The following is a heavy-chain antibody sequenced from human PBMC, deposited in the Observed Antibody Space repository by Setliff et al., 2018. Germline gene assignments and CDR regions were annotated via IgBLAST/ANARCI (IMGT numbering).Heavy chain of an antibody. CDR1: GVSINSLNW. J-gene: IGHJ6*03. Sequence: PSETLSLTCAVSGVSINSLNWWTWVRQSPGKGLEWIRYIYHDGPSVHYNPSLKSRVTMSVDKSKNQFSLSLTSVTAADTAVYYCARMSGFQYIDVWGKGTTVTVSS. CDR3: ARMSGFQYIDV. V-gene: IGHV4-4*02. D-gene: IGHD3-3*01. CDR2: IYHDGPS.